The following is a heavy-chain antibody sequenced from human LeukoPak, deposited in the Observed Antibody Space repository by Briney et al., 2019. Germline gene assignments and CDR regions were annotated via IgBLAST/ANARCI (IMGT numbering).Heavy chain of an antibody. CDR2: IYITGNT. Sequence: SETLSLTCTESGGSISSDDYYWNWIRQPAGRGLEWLGRIYITGNTMYNPSLESRVRMSIDTSKNQVPLTGKSVTAADTAVYYCARGGTLFTFFDSWGQGTLVTVSS. V-gene: IGHV4-61*02. J-gene: IGHJ4*02. CDR1: GGSISSDDYY. CDR3: ARGGTLFTFFDS.